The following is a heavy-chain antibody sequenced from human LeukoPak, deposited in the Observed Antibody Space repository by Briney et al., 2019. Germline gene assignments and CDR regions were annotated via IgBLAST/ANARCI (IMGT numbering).Heavy chain of an antibody. V-gene: IGHV4-39*07. J-gene: IGHJ4*02. CDR2: IYYSGST. CDR1: GGSISSSSYY. Sequence: PSETLSLTCTVSGGSISSSSYYWGWIRQPPGKGLEWIGSIYYSGSTYYNPSLKSRVTISVDTSKNQFSLKLSSVTAADTAVYYCARYQLRFLESNHTYYFDYWGQGTLVTVSS. CDR3: ARYQLRFLESNHTYYFDY. D-gene: IGHD3-3*01.